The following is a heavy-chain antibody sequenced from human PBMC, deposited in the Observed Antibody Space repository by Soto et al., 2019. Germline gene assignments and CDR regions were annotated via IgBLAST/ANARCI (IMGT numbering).Heavy chain of an antibody. J-gene: IGHJ4*02. CDR2: IRSKAYGGAT. CDR3: VRRQYLDY. CDR1: GFTFGDYA. Sequence: EVQLVESGGGLVQPGRSLRLSCTGSGFTFGDYAMSWFRQAPGKGLEWVGVIRSKAYGGATEYAASVKGRFTISRDDSKSIAYLQMNSLKTDATAVYYCVRRQYLDYWGQGTLVTVSS. V-gene: IGHV3-49*03.